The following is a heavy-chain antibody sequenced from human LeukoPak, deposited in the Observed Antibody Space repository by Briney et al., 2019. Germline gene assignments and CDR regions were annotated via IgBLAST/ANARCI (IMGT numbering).Heavy chain of an antibody. J-gene: IGHJ6*03. CDR1: GGSFSGYY. CDR3: ARAREYSSFMDV. V-gene: IGHV4-34*01. CDR2: INHSGST. D-gene: IGHD6-6*01. Sequence: SETLPLTCAVYGGSFSGYYWSWIRQPPGKGLEWIGEINHSGSTNYNPSLKSRVTISLDTSKNQFSLKLSSVTAADTAVYYCARAREYSSFMDVWGKGTTVTVSS.